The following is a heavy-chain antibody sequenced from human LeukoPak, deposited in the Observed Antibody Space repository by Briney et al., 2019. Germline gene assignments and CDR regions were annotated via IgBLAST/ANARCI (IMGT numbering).Heavy chain of an antibody. D-gene: IGHD3-22*01. V-gene: IGHV1-8*03. CDR1: GYTFTSYD. CDR3: ATGPLTDYYDSSGYLG. CDR2: MNPNSGIT. J-gene: IGHJ4*02. Sequence: GASVKVSCKASGYTFTSYDINWVRQATGQGLEWMGWMNPNSGITGYAQKFQGRVTISRNTSISTAYMELSSLRSEDTAVYYCATGPLTDYYDSSGYLGWGQGTLVTVSS.